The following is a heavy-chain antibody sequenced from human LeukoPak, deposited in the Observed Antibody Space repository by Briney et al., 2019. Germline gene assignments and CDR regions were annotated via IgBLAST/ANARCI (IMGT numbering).Heavy chain of an antibody. J-gene: IGHJ6*02. D-gene: IGHD3-9*01. CDR2: IWYDGSNK. V-gene: IGHV3-33*01. Sequence: GGSLRLSCAASGFTFGSYGMHWVRQAPGKGLEWVAVIWYDGSNKYYADSVKGRFTISRDNSKNTLYLQMNSLRAEDTAVYYCARAAYYDILTGYLYYYYGMDVWGQGTTVTVSS. CDR3: ARAAYYDILTGYLYYYYGMDV. CDR1: GFTFGSYG.